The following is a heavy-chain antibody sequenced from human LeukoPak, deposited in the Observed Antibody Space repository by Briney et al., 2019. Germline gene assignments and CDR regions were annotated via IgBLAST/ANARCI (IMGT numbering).Heavy chain of an antibody. V-gene: IGHV4-59*01. CDR3: ARRRWELPFDH. Sequence: SETLSLTCVVSGGSISSYYWSWIRQPPGKGLEWIGYIYYSGSTNYNPSLKSRVTISVDTSKNQFSLKLSSVTAADTAVYYCARRRWELPFDHWGQGTLVTVSS. J-gene: IGHJ4*02. D-gene: IGHD1-26*01. CDR2: IYYSGST. CDR1: GGSISSYY.